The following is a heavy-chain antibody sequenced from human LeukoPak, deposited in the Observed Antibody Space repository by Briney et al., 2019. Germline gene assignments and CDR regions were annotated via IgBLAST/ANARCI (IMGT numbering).Heavy chain of an antibody. Sequence: PSETLSLTCTVSGGSISSYYWSWIRQPAGKGLEWIGRIYTSGSTNYNPSLKSQVTMSVDTSKNQFSLKLSSVTAADTAVYYCARESRYISSWYTDYWGQGTLVTVSS. V-gene: IGHV4-4*07. CDR2: IYTSGST. J-gene: IGHJ4*02. CDR3: ARESRYISSWYTDY. D-gene: IGHD6-13*01. CDR1: GGSISSYY.